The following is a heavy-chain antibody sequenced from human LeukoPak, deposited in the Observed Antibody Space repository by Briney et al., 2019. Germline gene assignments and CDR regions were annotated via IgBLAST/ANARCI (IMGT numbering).Heavy chain of an antibody. V-gene: IGHV1-2*02. CDR2: INPNSGGT. J-gene: IGHJ3*02. CDR3: ARDLPFYGDYVVGDAFDI. D-gene: IGHD4-17*01. CDR1: GYTFTGYY. Sequence: ASVKVSCKASGYTFTGYYIHWVRQAPGQGLEWMGWINPNSGGTNYAQKFQGRVTMTRDTSISTAYMELSRLRSDDTAVYYCARDLPFYGDYVVGDAFDIWGRGTMVTVSS.